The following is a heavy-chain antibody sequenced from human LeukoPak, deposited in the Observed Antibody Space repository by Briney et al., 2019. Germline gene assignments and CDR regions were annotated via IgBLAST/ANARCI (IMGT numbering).Heavy chain of an antibody. CDR3: TRIKWDLTYFDY. V-gene: IGHV3-74*03. CDR2: INVDGSSI. Sequence: GGSLRLSCAASGFTLNDYWMHWVRQAAGKGLVWVSRINVDGSSITYADSVKGRFTISRDNARNTLYLQMNSLRAEDTAVYYCTRIKWDLTYFDYWGQGTLGTASS. J-gene: IGHJ4*02. D-gene: IGHD1-26*01. CDR1: GFTLNDYW.